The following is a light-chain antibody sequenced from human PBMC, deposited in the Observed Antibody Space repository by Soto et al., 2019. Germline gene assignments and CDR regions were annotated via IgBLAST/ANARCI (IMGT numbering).Light chain of an antibody. CDR1: QSVLYSSNNKNY. Sequence: DIVMTQSPDSLAVSLGERATINCKSSQSVLYSSNNKNYLAWYQQKPGQPPKLLIYWAPTRESVVPDRFSGCGSGTDFTLAISSLQAEDVAVYYCQQYYTNALTFGGGTKVGVK. J-gene: IGKJ4*01. V-gene: IGKV4-1*01. CDR3: QQYYTNALT. CDR2: WAP.